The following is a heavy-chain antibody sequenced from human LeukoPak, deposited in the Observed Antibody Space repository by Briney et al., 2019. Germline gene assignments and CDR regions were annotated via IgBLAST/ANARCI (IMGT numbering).Heavy chain of an antibody. J-gene: IGHJ4*02. V-gene: IGHV4-34*01. CDR2: INHSGSI. D-gene: IGHD6-19*01. CDR1: GGSFSGYY. Sequence: PSETLSLTCAVYGGSFSGYYWSWIRQPPGKGLEWIGEINHSGSINYNPSLKSRVTISVDTSKNQFSLKLSSVTAADTAVYYCARDPYSSGWSGDYWGQGTLVTVSS. CDR3: ARDPYSSGWSGDY.